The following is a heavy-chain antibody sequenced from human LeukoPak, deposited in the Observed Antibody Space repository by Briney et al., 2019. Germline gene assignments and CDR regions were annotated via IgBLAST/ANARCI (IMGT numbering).Heavy chain of an antibody. CDR1: GFTFGGYG. CDR3: TRYNNDHFYY. D-gene: IGHD1-14*01. CDR2: IAYDGSRA. Sequence: PGGSLRLSCAGSGFTFGGYGMHWFRQTPGKGLEWVAVIAYDGSRAFYADSVKGRFTNSRDNSKNTMSVQMDDLRAEDTAVYYCTRYNNDHFYYWGQGTLVTVSS. J-gene: IGHJ4*02. V-gene: IGHV3-33*01.